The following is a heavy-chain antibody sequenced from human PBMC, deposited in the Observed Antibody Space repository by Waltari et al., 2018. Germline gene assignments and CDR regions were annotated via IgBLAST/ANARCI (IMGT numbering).Heavy chain of an antibody. V-gene: IGHV4-34*01. CDR1: GGSFSGYY. D-gene: IGHD3-10*01. J-gene: IGHJ4*02. CDR2: INHSGST. CDR3: APAYYGSGSYYSDY. Sequence: QVQLQQWGAGLLKPSETLSLTCAVYGGSFSGYYWSWIRQPPGKGLEWIGEINHSGSTNYNPSLTSRVTISVDTSKNQFSLKLSSVTAADTAVYYCAPAYYGSGSYYSDYWGQGTLVTVSS.